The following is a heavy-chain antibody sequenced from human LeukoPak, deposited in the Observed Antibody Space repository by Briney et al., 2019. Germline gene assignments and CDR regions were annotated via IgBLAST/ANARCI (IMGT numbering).Heavy chain of an antibody. D-gene: IGHD6-19*01. Sequence: ASVKVSCKSSAYTFTAYYMHWVRQAPAQRLEWMGLVNPNSGGTNYAQKFQDRVTITRDTSISTVYMELHRLRSDDTAVYYCATAPLNGYYSGWYSFDYWGQGALVTVSS. CDR2: VNPNSGGT. CDR1: AYTFTAYY. V-gene: IGHV1-2*02. CDR3: ATAPLNGYYSGWYSFDY. J-gene: IGHJ4*02.